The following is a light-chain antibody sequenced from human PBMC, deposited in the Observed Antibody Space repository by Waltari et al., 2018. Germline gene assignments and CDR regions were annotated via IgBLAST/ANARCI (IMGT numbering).Light chain of an antibody. Sequence: PGERATLSCRASQSVSSYLAWYQQKPGQAPRLLIYDASNRATGIPARFSGSGSGTDFTLTISSLEPEDFAVYYCQQRSNWPPWTFGQGTKVEIK. CDR1: QSVSSY. J-gene: IGKJ1*01. V-gene: IGKV3-11*01. CDR2: DAS. CDR3: QQRSNWPPWT.